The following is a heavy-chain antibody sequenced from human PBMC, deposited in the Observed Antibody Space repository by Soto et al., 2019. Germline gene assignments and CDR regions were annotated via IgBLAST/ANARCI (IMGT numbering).Heavy chain of an antibody. D-gene: IGHD3-3*01. J-gene: IGHJ6*03. V-gene: IGHV4-39*01. CDR3: ARHNPLQSHDFWSGYPSAYYYYYMDV. Sequence: SETLSLTCTVSGGSISSSSYYWGWIRQPPGKGLEWIGSIYYSGSTYYNPSLKSRVTISVDTSKNQFSRKLGPVTAAYTAVYYCARHNPLQSHDFWSGYPSAYYYYYMDVWGKGTTVTVSS. CDR2: IYYSGST. CDR1: GGSISSSSYY.